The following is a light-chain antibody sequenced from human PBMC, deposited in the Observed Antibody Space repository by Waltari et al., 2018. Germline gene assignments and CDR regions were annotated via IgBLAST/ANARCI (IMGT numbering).Light chain of an antibody. V-gene: IGKV3-11*01. CDR2: SAS. CDR3: QQRSNWPRT. Sequence: WEVGRGGTTYLAWYQQKPGQAPRVLIYSASNRATGVPARFSGSGSGTDFTLTISSLEPEDFAVYYCQQRSNWPRTFGQGTKVEVK. CDR1: RGGTTY. J-gene: IGKJ1*01.